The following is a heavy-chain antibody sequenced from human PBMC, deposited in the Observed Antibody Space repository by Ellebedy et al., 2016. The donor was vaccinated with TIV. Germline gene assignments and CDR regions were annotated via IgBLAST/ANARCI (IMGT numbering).Heavy chain of an antibody. CDR3: AKDSRDYYYGMDV. CDR2: ISSNGGST. CDR1: GFTFSSYA. Sequence: GESLKISCSASGFTFSSYAMHWVRQAPGKGLEYVSAISSNGGSTYYADSVKGRFTISRDNSKNTLYLQMNSLRAEDTAVYYCAKDSRDYYYGMDVWGQGTTVTVSS. J-gene: IGHJ6*02. D-gene: IGHD3-10*01. V-gene: IGHV3-64*04.